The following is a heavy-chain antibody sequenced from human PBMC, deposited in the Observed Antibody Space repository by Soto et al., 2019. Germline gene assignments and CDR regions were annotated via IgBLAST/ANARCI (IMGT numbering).Heavy chain of an antibody. CDR1: GGSISSYY. J-gene: IGHJ4*02. V-gene: IGHV4-59*08. Sequence: GTPSETLSLTCSVSGGSISSYYWSWIRQPPGKGLEWIGYIYYSGSTNYNPSLKSRVTISVDTSKNQFSLKLSSVTAADTAVYYCARRYGSAIDYWGQGTLVTVSS. CDR2: IYYSGST. CDR3: ARRYGSAIDY. D-gene: IGHD1-26*01.